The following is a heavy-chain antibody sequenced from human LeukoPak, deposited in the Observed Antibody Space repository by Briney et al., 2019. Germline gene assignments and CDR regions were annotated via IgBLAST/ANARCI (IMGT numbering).Heavy chain of an antibody. D-gene: IGHD1-26*01. V-gene: IGHV1-69*06. CDR2: ITPIFGTV. J-gene: IGHJ3*02. Sequence: SVKVSCKSSGGTFSSYAISWVRQAPGQGLEWMGVITPIFGTVNYAQKVQGRVTITADKSTSTAYMQLSSLRSEDTAVYYCARALWLREDAFDIWGQGTMVTVSS. CDR1: GGTFSSYA. CDR3: ARALWLREDAFDI.